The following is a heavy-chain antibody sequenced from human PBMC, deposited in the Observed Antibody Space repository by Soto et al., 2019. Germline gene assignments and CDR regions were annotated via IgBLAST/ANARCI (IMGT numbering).Heavy chain of an antibody. CDR3: VKDGKYNYDYDPFDY. Sequence: GGTLRLSCAGSGFTSSSYAMSWVRLAPGRGVEWVLAISVSGGSTNYTDSVKVRFTISRDNSKNTLYLQMKSLRAEDTGVYYCVKDGKYNYDYDPFDYWGQGTLVTVSA. D-gene: IGHD5-18*01. V-gene: IGHV3-23*01. J-gene: IGHJ4*02. CDR1: GFTSSSYA. CDR2: ISVSGGST.